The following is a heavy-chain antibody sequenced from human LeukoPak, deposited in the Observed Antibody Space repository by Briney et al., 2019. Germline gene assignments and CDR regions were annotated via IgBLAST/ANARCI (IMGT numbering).Heavy chain of an antibody. V-gene: IGHV4-59*01. D-gene: IGHD5-18*01. J-gene: IGHJ6*03. CDR3: ARTTEGGYTYGYFYYYYMDV. CDR2: IYYSGST. Sequence: SETLSLTCTVSGGSISSYYWSWIRQPPGKGLKWIGYIYYSGSTSYSPSLRSRVTISVDTSKNQFSLKLTSVTAADTAVYYCARTTEGGYTYGYFYYYYMDVWGKGTTVTISS. CDR1: GGSISSYY.